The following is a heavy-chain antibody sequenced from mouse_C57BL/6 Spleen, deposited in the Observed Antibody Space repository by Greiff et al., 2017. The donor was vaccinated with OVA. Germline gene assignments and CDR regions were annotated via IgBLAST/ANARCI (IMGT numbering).Heavy chain of an antibody. J-gene: IGHJ3*01. V-gene: IGHV5-9*04. CDR1: GFTFSSYT. Sequence: EVKLVESGGGLVKPGGSLELSCAASGFTFSSYTMSWVRQTPEKRLEWVATISGGGGNTYYPASVKGRFTISRDNAKNTLYLQMSRLRSEDTAVYYGARPSSGFCAYWGQGTLVTVSA. D-gene: IGHD3-2*02. CDR2: ISGGGGNT. CDR3: ARPSSGFCAY.